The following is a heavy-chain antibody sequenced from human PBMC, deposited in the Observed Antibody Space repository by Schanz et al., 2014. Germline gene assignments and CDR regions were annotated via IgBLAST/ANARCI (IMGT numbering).Heavy chain of an antibody. V-gene: IGHV3-21*01. CDR1: GFTISSYS. Sequence: EVHLVESGGGLVKRGGSLRLSCAASGFTISSYSMNWVRQAPGKGLEWVSALSGSGGSTYYADSVKGRFTVSRDNARNSLYLHMNTLGAEDTAVYYCARDGDRFYHNYYMDVWDKGTTVTVSS. D-gene: IGHD4-17*01. CDR3: ARDGDRFYHNYYMDV. J-gene: IGHJ6*03. CDR2: LSGSGGST.